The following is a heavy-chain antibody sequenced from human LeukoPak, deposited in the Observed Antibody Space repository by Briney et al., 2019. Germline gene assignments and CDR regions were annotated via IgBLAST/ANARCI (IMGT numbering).Heavy chain of an antibody. CDR3: ARVRLYRWELLTVDY. J-gene: IGHJ4*02. CDR2: IDYNERT. CDR1: GGPLSSYY. V-gene: IGHV4-59*01. D-gene: IGHD1-26*01. Sequence: SETLSLTCTVSGGPLSSYYWCWVRQAPGKGLEWGGNIDYNERTKYTPAVKVESPMSVDTSMNRFSLNLSSVTAADTAIYYCARVRLYRWELLTVDYWGKGTLASVSS.